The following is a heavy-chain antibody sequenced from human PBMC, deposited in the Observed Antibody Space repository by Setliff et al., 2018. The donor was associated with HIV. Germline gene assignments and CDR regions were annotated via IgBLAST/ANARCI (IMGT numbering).Heavy chain of an antibody. CDR2: INPNNGDT. CDR1: GFTFTGYY. J-gene: IGHJ4*02. Sequence: WASVKVSCKPSGFTFTGYYLHWVRQAPGQGLEWMGRINPNNGDTNYEQRFQGRVTMTRDTSITTVYMVLNRLTPGDTAVYYCASPYENNSGPDYWGQGTPVTVSS. D-gene: IGHD7-27*01. V-gene: IGHV1-2*06. CDR3: ASPYENNSGPDY.